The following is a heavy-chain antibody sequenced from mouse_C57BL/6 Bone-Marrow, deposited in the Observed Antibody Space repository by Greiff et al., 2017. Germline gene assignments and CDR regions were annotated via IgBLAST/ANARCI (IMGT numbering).Heavy chain of an antibody. CDR1: GFTFSSYG. CDR2: ISSGGSYT. J-gene: IGHJ1*03. D-gene: IGHD4-1*01. Sequence: VQLKESGGDLVKPGGSLKLSCAASGFTFSSYGMSWVRQTPDKRLEWVATISSGGSYTYYPDSVKGRFTISRDNAKNTLYLQMSSLTSEDTAMYYCARRGDWRDWYFDVGDTGTTVTVSS. V-gene: IGHV5-6*01. CDR3: ARRGDWRDWYFDV.